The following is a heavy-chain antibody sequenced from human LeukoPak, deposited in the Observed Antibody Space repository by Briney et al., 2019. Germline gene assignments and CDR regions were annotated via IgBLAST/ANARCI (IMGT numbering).Heavy chain of an antibody. CDR2: IIPIFGTA. CDR1: GGTFSSYA. V-gene: IGHV1-69*13. CDR3: ARDPAPPSGVPAAIGGDYYYYMDV. Sequence: ASVKVSCKASGGTFSSYAISWVRQAPGQGLEWMGGIIPIFGTANYAQKFQGRVTITADESTSTAYMELSSLRSEDTAVYYCARDPAPPSGVPAAIGGDYYYYMDVWGKGTTVTVSS. D-gene: IGHD2-2*02. J-gene: IGHJ6*03.